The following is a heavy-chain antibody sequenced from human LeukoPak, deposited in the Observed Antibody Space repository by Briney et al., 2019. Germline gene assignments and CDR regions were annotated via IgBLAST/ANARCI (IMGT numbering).Heavy chain of an antibody. Sequence: GGSLRLSCAASGFTFSSYSMNWVRQAPGKGLEWVSYISSSSTIYYADSVKGRFTISRDNAKNSLYLQMNSLRAEDTAVYYCASQPGSSGWYEYFQHWGQGTLVTVSS. D-gene: IGHD6-19*01. CDR2: ISSSSTI. J-gene: IGHJ1*01. CDR3: ASQPGSSGWYEYFQH. CDR1: GFTFSSYS. V-gene: IGHV3-48*01.